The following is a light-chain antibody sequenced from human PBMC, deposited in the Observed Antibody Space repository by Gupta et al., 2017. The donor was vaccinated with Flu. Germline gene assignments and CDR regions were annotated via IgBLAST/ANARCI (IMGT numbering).Light chain of an antibody. CDR1: QSVSSSY. Sequence: DIVLTQSPGTLSLSPGERATLSCRASQSVSSSYLAWYQQKPGQAPRLLIYGASSRATGIPDRFSGSGSGTDFTHTISRLEPEDFAVYYCQQYGSSLLTFGGGTKVEIK. J-gene: IGKJ4*01. CDR3: QQYGSSLLT. CDR2: GAS. V-gene: IGKV3-20*01.